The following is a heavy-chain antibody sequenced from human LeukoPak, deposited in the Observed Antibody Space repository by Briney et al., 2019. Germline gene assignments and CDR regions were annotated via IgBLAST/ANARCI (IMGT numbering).Heavy chain of an antibody. J-gene: IGHJ4*02. CDR1: GFTFSSYG. D-gene: IGHD5-18*01. CDR3: AREGDTTMVY. V-gene: IGHV3-30*02. CDR2: IRYDGSNK. Sequence: GGSLRLSCAASGFTFSSYGMHWVRQAPGKGLEWVAFIRYDGSNKYYADSVKGRFIISRDNAKNSLYLQMNSLRAEDTAVYYCAREGDTTMVYWGQGTLVTVSS.